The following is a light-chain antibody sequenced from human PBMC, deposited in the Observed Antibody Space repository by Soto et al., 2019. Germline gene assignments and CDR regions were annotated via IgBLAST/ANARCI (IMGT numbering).Light chain of an antibody. J-gene: IGKJ4*01. CDR1: QSVSSY. CDR3: QRRINWAT. CDR2: DAS. V-gene: IGKV3-11*01. Sequence: DIVLTQSPATLSLSPGERATLSCRASQSVSSYLAWYQQKPGQAPRLLIYDASNRATGIPARFSGSGSGTVVMLTSSILEPEDVAVYYSQRRINWATFGGGTKVEIK.